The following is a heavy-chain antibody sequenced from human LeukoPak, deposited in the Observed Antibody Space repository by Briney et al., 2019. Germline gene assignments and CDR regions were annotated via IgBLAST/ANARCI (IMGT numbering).Heavy chain of an antibody. D-gene: IGHD6-6*01. V-gene: IGHV3-30*02. J-gene: IGHJ4*02. CDR3: ARDGYSSSFYFDY. CDR1: GFTFSSYG. Sequence: GGSLRLSCAASGFTFSSYGMHWVRQAPGKGLEWVAFIRYDGSNKYYADSVKGRFTISRDNSKNTLYLQMNSLRAEDTAVYYCARDGYSSSFYFDYWGQGTLVTVSS. CDR2: IRYDGSNK.